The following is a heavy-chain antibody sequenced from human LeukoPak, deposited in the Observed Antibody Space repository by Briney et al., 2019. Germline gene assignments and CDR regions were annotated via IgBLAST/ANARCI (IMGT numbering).Heavy chain of an antibody. Sequence: SETLSLTCSVSGTSMRSSSYYWGWVRQPPGKGLEWIGNIYYSGSTYYNPSLKSRVTISVDTSKNQFSLKLSSVTAADTAVYYCARHGYDSSGYFDYWGQGTLVTVSS. CDR1: GTSMRSSSYY. D-gene: IGHD3-22*01. CDR3: ARHGYDSSGYFDY. CDR2: IYYSGST. V-gene: IGHV4-39*01. J-gene: IGHJ4*02.